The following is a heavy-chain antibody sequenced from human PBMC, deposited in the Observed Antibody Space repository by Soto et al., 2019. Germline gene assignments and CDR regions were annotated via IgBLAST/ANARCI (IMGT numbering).Heavy chain of an antibody. V-gene: IGHV3-21*01. CDR2: ITTSSSFR. D-gene: IGHD2-15*01. CDR3: ARDLGVALATLTLDY. Sequence: EVQLVESGGGLVKPGGSLRLSCAASGFTFSPYSMNWVRQAPGKGLEWVLDITTSSSFRFYADSVKGRFTISRDDAKNSLYLQMNSLRAEDTGVYYCARDLGVALATLTLDYWGQGTLVTVSS. J-gene: IGHJ4*02. CDR1: GFTFSPYS.